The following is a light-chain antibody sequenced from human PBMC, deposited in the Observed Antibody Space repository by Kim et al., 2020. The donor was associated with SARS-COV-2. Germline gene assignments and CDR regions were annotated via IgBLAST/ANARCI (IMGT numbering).Light chain of an antibody. CDR2: DVS. CDR3: SSYTRSSTNYV. V-gene: IGLV2-14*03. CDR1: SSDVGGYKY. J-gene: IGLJ1*01. Sequence: QSITSSCTGTSSDVGGYKYVSWYQQHPGKAPKLMIYDVSNRPSGVSNRFSGSKSGNTASLTISGLQAEDEADYYCSSYTRSSTNYVFGTGTKVTVL.